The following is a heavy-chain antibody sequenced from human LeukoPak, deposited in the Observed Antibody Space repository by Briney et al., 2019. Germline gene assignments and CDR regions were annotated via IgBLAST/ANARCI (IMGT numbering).Heavy chain of an antibody. J-gene: IGHJ6*02. CDR3: ARDILGRSNGGSNYFGMEV. Sequence: ASVKVSCKASGYTFTDYYMHWVRQAPGQGLEWMGCINVYIGGAHYAQKFQDRLSMTRDTSINTAYMELSSLRSDDTAVYYCARDILGRSNGGSNYFGMEVWGQGTTVTVSS. D-gene: IGHD2-15*01. V-gene: IGHV1-2*02. CDR2: INVYIGGA. CDR1: GYTFTDYY.